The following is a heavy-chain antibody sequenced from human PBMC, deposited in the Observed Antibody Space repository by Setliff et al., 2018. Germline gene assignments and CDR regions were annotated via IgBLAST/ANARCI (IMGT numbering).Heavy chain of an antibody. CDR1: GGSISSSSYY. Sequence: SETLSLTCTVSGGSISSSSYYWGWIRQPPGKGLEWIGSIYYSGTTYNAFFASRVTMSIDTSKNQFSLNLNSVTAADTALYYCAKESLVINTRWFDPWGQGILVTVSS. D-gene: IGHD2-15*01. J-gene: IGHJ5*02. CDR3: AKESLVINTRWFDP. CDR2: IYYSGTT. V-gene: IGHV4-39*07.